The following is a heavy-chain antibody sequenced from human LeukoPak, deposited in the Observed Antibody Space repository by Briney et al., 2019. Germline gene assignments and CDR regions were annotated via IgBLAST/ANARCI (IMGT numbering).Heavy chain of an antibody. J-gene: IGHJ4*02. D-gene: IGHD1-1*01. CDR2: ISWNSGNT. V-gene: IGHV3-9*03. CDR1: GFTFDNYN. CDR3: ARELNWNLDY. Sequence: GGSLRLSCVASGFTFDNYNLHWVRQAPGKGLEWVSGISWNSGNTGYADSVKGRFTISRDNAKNSLYLQMNSLRTEDMALYYCARELNWNLDYWGQGTLVTVSS.